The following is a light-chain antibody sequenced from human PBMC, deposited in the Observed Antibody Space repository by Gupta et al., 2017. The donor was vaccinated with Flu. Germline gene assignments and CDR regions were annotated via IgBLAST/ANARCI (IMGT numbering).Light chain of an antibody. CDR3: ASWDDILKGPV. CDR1: TSNIGSNP. J-gene: IGLJ3*02. V-gene: IGLV1-44*01. CDR2: SNA. Sequence: QSVLTQPPSASGTPGQRVSISCSGSTSNIGSNPVNWYQQLPGTAQKIIIESNAQLPSGVPDRFAASKSGTSASRAISGLQSEDEAEFYCASWDDILKGPVFGEGTKLTVI.